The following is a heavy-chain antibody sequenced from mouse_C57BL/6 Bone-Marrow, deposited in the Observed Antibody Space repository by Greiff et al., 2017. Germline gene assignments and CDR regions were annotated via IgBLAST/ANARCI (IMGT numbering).Heavy chain of an antibody. Sequence: VQLQQSGAELVRPGASVKLSCTASGFNIKDDYMHWVKQRPEQGLEWIGWIDPENGDTEYASKFQGKATITADTSSNTAYLQLSSLTSEDTAVYYCTTAFYDYDHLTCAYWGQETLVTVSA. D-gene: IGHD2-4*01. V-gene: IGHV14-4*01. J-gene: IGHJ3*01. CDR1: GFNIKDDY. CDR3: TTAFYDYDHLTCAY. CDR2: IDPENGDT.